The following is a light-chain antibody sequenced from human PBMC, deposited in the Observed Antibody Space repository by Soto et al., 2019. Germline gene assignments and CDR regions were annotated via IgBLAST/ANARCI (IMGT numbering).Light chain of an antibody. V-gene: IGKV3-20*01. CDR2: GAS. CDR1: QSVSSNS. J-gene: IGKJ1*01. CDR3: QQYGSSPT. Sequence: EIVMTQSPATLSVSPGERATLSCRASQSVSSNSLAWYQQKPGQAPRLLIYGASSRATGIPDRFSGSGSGTDFTLTISRLEPEDFAVYYCQQYGSSPTFGQGTKVDI.